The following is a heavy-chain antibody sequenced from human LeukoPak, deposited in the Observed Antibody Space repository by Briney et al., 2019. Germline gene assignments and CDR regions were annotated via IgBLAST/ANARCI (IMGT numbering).Heavy chain of an antibody. D-gene: IGHD2-21*01. J-gene: IGHJ3*02. Sequence: GRSLRLSCAASGFTFSSYGMHWVRQAPGKGLEWVAVISYDGSNKYYADCVKGRFTISRDNSKNTLYLQMNSLRAEDTAVYYCASPIAGAFDIWGQGTMVTVSS. V-gene: IGHV3-30*03. CDR3: ASPIAGAFDI. CDR1: GFTFSSYG. CDR2: ISYDGSNK.